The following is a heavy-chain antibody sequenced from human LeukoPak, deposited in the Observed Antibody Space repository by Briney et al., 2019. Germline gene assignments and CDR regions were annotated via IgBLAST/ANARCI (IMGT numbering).Heavy chain of an antibody. V-gene: IGHV3-7*05. CDR2: IKGDGSEK. J-gene: IGHJ4*02. CDR3: AKFPYGDYVHY. CDR1: GFTFSNFR. D-gene: IGHD4-17*01. Sequence: AGGSLRLSCAASGFTFSNFRMSWVRQAPGKGLEWVANIKGDGSEKYHVDSVKGRFTISRDNAKNSLYLQMNSLRAEDTAVYYCAKFPYGDYVHYWGQGTLVTVSS.